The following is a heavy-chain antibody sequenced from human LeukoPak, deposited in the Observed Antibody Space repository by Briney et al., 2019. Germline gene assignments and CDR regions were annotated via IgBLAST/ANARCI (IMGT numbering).Heavy chain of an antibody. Sequence: SQTRSPAWAVDARSSSGFYSGWTSHPPKRVLGWVGQTNRSGSTNYNPSLKSRVTITVDTSKNQFSLKLSSVAAADTAVYYCAGEGRGYSGYARYWGQGTLVTVSS. CDR2: TNRSGST. D-gene: IGHD5-12*01. J-gene: IGHJ4*02. CDR1: ARSSSGFY. V-gene: IGHV4-34*01. CDR3: AGEGRGYSGYARY.